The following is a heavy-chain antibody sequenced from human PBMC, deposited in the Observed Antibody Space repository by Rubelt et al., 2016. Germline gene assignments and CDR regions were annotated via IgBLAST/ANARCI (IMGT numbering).Heavy chain of an antibody. CDR2: VNSGGGT. D-gene: IGHD1-26*01. CDR3: ARHRAVGLFDS. J-gene: IGHJ4*02. Sequence: QLQLEESGPGLVKPSETLSLICSVSGGSMNSAGDHWDWIRQSPGKKLEWLGNVNSGGGTYYNPSLLSRVSLFVDTSKNQFSLKLTSVTGADTALDYCARHRAVGLFDSWGQGTLVTVSS. V-gene: IGHV4-39*01. CDR1: GGSMNSAGDH.